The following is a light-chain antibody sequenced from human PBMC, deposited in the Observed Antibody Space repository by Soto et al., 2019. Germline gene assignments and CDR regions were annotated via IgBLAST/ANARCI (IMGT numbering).Light chain of an antibody. CDR3: QQYDSWRYT. CDR1: QSVSRT. V-gene: IGKV3-15*01. Sequence: EIVMTQSPASLSVSPGERATLSCRASQSVSRTLAWYQQKPGRAPRLLIYGASTRATGIPARFSGRGSGTDFTLTISSLQSEDFAVYYCQQYDSWRYTFGQGTKLEIK. J-gene: IGKJ2*01. CDR2: GAS.